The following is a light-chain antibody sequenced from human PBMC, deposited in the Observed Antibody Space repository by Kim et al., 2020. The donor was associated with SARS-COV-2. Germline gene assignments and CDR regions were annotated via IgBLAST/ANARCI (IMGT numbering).Light chain of an antibody. J-gene: IGKJ2*01. CDR1: QIVSSNY. V-gene: IGKV3-20*01. CDR2: GAS. Sequence: LTRGEGATLSCRASQIVSSNYLAWYQQKLGQAPRLLIYGASSRATGIPDRFSGSGAGTDFTLTISRLEPEDFAVYYCQQYVNSPYTFGQGTKLEI. CDR3: QQYVNSPYT.